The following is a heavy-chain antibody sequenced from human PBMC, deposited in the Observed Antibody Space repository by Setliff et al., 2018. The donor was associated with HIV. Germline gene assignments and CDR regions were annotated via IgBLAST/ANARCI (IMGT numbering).Heavy chain of an antibody. J-gene: IGHJ6*03. V-gene: IGHV4-61*09. Sequence: PSETLSLTCTVSGDSISSGSYYWSWIRQPAGKGLEWIGHVYTSGSTDYSPSLNSRLTISIDTSRNQFSLRLNSVTAADTAVYFCARVGLAYSGDMDVWGKGTTVTVSS. CDR2: VYTSGST. CDR3: ARVGLAYSGDMDV. D-gene: IGHD2-21*01. CDR1: GDSISSGSYY.